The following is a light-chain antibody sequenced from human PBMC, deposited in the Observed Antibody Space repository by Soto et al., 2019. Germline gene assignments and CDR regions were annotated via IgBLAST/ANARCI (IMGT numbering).Light chain of an antibody. CDR2: WAS. V-gene: IGKV4-1*01. CDR3: QQYYSTPRT. J-gene: IGKJ1*01. CDR1: RSVLYKSNNKNH. Sequence: DIVLTQSPDSLAVSLGERATMNCKCSRSVLYKSNNKNHLAWYQQKPGQPPQLIIYWASTRESGVPERFSGSGSGTDFTLTISSLQAEDVAVYYCQQYYSTPRTFGHGTKVDIK.